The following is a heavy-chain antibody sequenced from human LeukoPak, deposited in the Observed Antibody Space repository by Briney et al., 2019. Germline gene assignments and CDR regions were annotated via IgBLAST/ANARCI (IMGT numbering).Heavy chain of an antibody. CDR1: GFTFSSYS. D-gene: IGHD3-10*01. CDR3: AKGSIDKYGSGSYYNDYYYYGMDV. CDR2: ISSSSSTI. J-gene: IGHJ6*02. V-gene: IGHV3-48*04. Sequence: GGSLRLSCAASGFTFSSYSMNWVRQAPGKGLEWVSYISSSSSTIYYADSVKGRFTISRDNSKNSLYLQMNSLRTEDTALYYCAKGSIDKYGSGSYYNDYYYYGMDVWGQGTTVTVSS.